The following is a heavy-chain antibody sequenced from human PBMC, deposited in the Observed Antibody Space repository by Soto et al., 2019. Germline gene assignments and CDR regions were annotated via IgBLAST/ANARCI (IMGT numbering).Heavy chain of an antibody. Sequence: QLHLQESGSGLVRPSQTLTLTCAVSGASISSGDYSWTWIRQPPGRGLEWIGYIYPSGNTYYNPSLKSRVTISVVRSKNHFFLDLNYVTAADTAVYYCARFGHSGGYFPSYFDSWGEGTLVTVSS. V-gene: IGHV4-30-2*01. CDR3: ARFGHSGGYFPSYFDS. D-gene: IGHD3-22*01. J-gene: IGHJ4*02. CDR2: IYPSGNT. CDR1: GASISSGDYS.